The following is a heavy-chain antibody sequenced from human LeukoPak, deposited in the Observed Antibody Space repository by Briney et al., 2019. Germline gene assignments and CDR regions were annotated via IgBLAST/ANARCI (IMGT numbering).Heavy chain of an antibody. CDR3: ARDREIFGVVINNFDY. CDR1: GYTFTSYD. J-gene: IGHJ4*02. Sequence: ASVKVSCKASGYTFTSYDINWVRQATGQGLEWMGWMNPNSGNTGYAQKFQGRVTMTTDTSTSTAYMELRSLRSDDTAVYYCARDREIFGVVINNFDYWGQGTLVTVSS. V-gene: IGHV1-8*01. CDR2: MNPNSGNT. D-gene: IGHD3-3*01.